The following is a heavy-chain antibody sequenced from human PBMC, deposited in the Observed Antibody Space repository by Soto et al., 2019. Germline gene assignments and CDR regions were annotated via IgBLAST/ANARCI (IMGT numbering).Heavy chain of an antibody. Sequence: QVQLVQSGVEVKKPGASVKVSCKAAGYTFSSYGIGWVRQAPGQGLEWMGWITVNSGNTNYPQKFQGRVTMTTDTSTSTAYTELRSLTSDDTGVYYCARGLGGGWYHFDYWGQGTLVTVSS. CDR2: ITVNSGNT. V-gene: IGHV1-18*01. D-gene: IGHD6-19*01. J-gene: IGHJ4*02. CDR1: GYTFSSYG. CDR3: ARGLGGGWYHFDY.